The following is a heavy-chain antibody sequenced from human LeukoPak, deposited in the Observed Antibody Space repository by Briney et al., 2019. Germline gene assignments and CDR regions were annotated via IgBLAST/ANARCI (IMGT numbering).Heavy chain of an antibody. Sequence: QSGGSLRLSCAASGFAFSSYDMSWVRQSPGKGLEWVSAISGSGGSTYYADCGKGRFTISTDNSKNTLYLQIDSLRAEDTAVYYCAKAETTSGYFWGQGTLVTVSS. CDR2: ISGSGGST. CDR3: AKAETTSGYF. CDR1: GFAFSSYD. J-gene: IGHJ4*02. V-gene: IGHV3-23*01. D-gene: IGHD1-7*01.